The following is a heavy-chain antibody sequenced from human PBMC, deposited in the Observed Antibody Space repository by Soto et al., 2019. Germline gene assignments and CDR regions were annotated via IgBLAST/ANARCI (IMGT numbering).Heavy chain of an antibody. J-gene: IGHJ4*02. D-gene: IGHD5-12*01. CDR3: ARLAEMATIVDY. Sequence: QLQLQESGPGLVKPSETLSLTCTVSGGSISSSSYYWGWIRQPPGKGLEWIGSIYYSGSTYYNPSLKSRVTISVDTSKNQFSLKLSSVTAADTAVYYCARLAEMATIVDYWGQGTLVTVSS. CDR1: GGSISSSSYY. CDR2: IYYSGST. V-gene: IGHV4-39*01.